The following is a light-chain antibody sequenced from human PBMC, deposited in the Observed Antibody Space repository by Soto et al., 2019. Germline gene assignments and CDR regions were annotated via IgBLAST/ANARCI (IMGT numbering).Light chain of an antibody. CDR1: QSVSSSY. CDR3: QQDGCSTLWT. CDR2: GAS. Sequence: EIVLTQSPGTLSLSPGERATLSCRASQSVSSSYLAWYQQKPGQAPRLLIYGASSRATGIPDRFSGSGSGTDFTLTISRLEPEDFAVYYCQQDGCSTLWTFGQGTKVEIK. J-gene: IGKJ1*01. V-gene: IGKV3-20*01.